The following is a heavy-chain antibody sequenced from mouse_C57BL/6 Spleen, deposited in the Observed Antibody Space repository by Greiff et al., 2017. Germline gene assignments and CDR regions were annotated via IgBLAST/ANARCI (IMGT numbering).Heavy chain of an antibody. Sequence: VKLMESGPGLVQPSPSLSITCPVSGFSLTSYGVHWVRQPPGKGLEWLGVIWSGGSTDYNAAFISRLSISKDNSKSQVFFKMNSLQADDTAIYYCAKLGWQGAMDYWGQGTSVTVSS. CDR1: GFSLTSYG. CDR3: AKLGWQGAMDY. V-gene: IGHV2-4*01. CDR2: IWSGGST. J-gene: IGHJ4*01. D-gene: IGHD2-3*01.